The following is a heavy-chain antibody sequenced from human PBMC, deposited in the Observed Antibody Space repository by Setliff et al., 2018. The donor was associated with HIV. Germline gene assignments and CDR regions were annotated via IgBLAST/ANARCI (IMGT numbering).Heavy chain of an antibody. J-gene: IGHJ4*02. CDR3: ARLPQDVRSSIDF. CDR1: GFTFSSYE. D-gene: IGHD6-6*01. Sequence: PGESLKISCAASGFTFSSYEMDWLRQAPVKGLEWVSHITGSSSYIYYADSVKGRFTISRDNAKNSLYLRMNSLRAEDTAVYYCARLPQDVRSSIDFWGQGTLVTVSS. CDR2: ITGSSSYI. V-gene: IGHV3-21*05.